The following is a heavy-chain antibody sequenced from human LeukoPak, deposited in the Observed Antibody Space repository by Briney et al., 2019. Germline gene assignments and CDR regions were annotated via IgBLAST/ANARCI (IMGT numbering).Heavy chain of an antibody. V-gene: IGHV4-39*01. J-gene: IGHJ4*02. CDR1: GFTFSDYY. CDR3: ARLSTIFGVY. CDR2: IYYSGST. D-gene: IGHD3-3*01. Sequence: GSLRLSCAASGFTFSDYYMSWIRQAPGKGLEWIGSIYYSGSTYYNPSLKSRVTISVDTSKNQFSLKLSSVTAADTAVYYCARLSTIFGVYWGQGTLVTVSS.